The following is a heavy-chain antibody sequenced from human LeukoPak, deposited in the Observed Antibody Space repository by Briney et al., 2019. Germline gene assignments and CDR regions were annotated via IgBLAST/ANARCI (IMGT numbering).Heavy chain of an antibody. D-gene: IGHD5-18*01. Sequence: PGGSLRLSCAPSGFTFSSYAMSCVRQAPGKGLEWVSAISGSGDSTYYADSVKGRFTISRDNSKNTLYLQMDSLRAEDTAVYYCARDVVRYSYGSGGYWGQGTLVTVSS. CDR2: ISGSGDST. CDR3: ARDVVRYSYGSGGY. J-gene: IGHJ4*02. CDR1: GFTFSSYA. V-gene: IGHV3-23*01.